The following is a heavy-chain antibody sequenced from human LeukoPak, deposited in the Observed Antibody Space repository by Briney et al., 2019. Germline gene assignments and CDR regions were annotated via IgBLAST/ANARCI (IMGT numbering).Heavy chain of an antibody. CDR1: GFAFDEHG. CDR3: ARAPITSPFYFDY. J-gene: IGHJ4*02. V-gene: IGHV3-20*04. CDR2: INWSGGST. D-gene: IGHD2-2*01. Sequence: GSLRLSCTASGFAFDEHGMSWVRQVPGKGLEWVSGINWSGGSTGYADPLRGRFTISRDNAKNSLYLQMDSLRAEDTALYYCARAPITSPFYFDYWGQGTLVTVSS.